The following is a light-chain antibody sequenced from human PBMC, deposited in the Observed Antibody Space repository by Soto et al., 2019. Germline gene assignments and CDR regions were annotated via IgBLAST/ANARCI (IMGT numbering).Light chain of an antibody. CDR3: QQSYSSPYT. Sequence: DIQMTQSPSSLSASVGGRVTITCRASQTISSYLNWYQQTPGRAPALLIFAASTLQSGVPSRFSGSGSGTDFTLTISSLQPEDFAIYYCQQSYSSPYTFGPGTKLEIK. CDR2: AAS. J-gene: IGKJ2*01. CDR1: QTISSY. V-gene: IGKV1-39*01.